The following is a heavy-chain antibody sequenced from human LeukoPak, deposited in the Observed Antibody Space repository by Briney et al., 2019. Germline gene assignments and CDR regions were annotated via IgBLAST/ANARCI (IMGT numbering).Heavy chain of an antibody. CDR3: ARLISHFDY. V-gene: IGHV3-30-3*01. J-gene: IGHJ4*02. CDR1: GFTFSSYA. Sequence: GGSLRLSCAASGFTFSSYAMHWVRQAPGKGLEWVAVISYDGSNKYYADSVKGRFTISRDNSKNTLYLQMDSLRAEDTAVYYCARLISHFDYWGQGTLVTVSS. CDR2: ISYDGSNK.